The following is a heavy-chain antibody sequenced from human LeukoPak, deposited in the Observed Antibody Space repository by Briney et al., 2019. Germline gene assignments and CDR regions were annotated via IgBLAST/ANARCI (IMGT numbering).Heavy chain of an antibody. V-gene: IGHV3-23*01. Sequence: GGSLRLSCAASGFTFSSFAMSWVRQAPGKGLEWVSGISDSGGYTYYADSVKGRFTISRDNSKNTLYLHMNSLRAEDTAIYYCAKLGNFASGSYSDWGQGTLVTVSS. CDR2: ISDSGGYT. CDR3: AKLGNFASGSYSD. CDR1: GFTFSSFA. D-gene: IGHD3-10*01. J-gene: IGHJ4*02.